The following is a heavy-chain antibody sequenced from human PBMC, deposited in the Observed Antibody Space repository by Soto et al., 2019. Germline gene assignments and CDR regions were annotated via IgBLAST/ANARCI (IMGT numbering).Heavy chain of an antibody. V-gene: IGHV3-30*18. CDR3: AKDQSIATLGNDAFDI. Sequence: QVRLVESGGGVVQPGRSLRLSCAASGFTFSSYGMHWVRQAPGKGLEWVAVISYDGSNKYYADSVKGRFTISRDNSKNTLYLQMSSLRAEDTAVYYCAKDQSIATLGNDAFDIWGQGTMVTVSS. J-gene: IGHJ3*02. CDR1: GFTFSSYG. D-gene: IGHD6-6*01. CDR2: ISYDGSNK.